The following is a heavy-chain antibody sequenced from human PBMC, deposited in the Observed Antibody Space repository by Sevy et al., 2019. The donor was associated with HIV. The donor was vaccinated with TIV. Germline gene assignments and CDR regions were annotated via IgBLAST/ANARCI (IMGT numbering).Heavy chain of an antibody. D-gene: IGHD6-13*01. Sequence: SETLSLTCTVSGGSVSSGNSYWSWIRQPPGKGLEWIGYISYIGSTNYNPSLKSRVTISVDTSKNQLSLRLSSLTAADTAIYYCVRDRIAAAGGYFDYWDQGTLVTVSS. CDR1: GGSVSSGNSY. V-gene: IGHV4-61*01. CDR3: VRDRIAAAGGYFDY. J-gene: IGHJ4*02. CDR2: ISYIGST.